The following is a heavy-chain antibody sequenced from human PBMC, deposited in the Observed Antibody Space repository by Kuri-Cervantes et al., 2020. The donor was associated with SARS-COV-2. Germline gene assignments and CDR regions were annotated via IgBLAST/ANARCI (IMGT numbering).Heavy chain of an antibody. CDR3: AREGHYDFWSGPFDY. J-gene: IGHJ4*02. Sequence: GGSLRLSCAASESTFSSYAMHWVRQAPGKGLEYVSAISSNGGSTYYANSVKGRFTISRDNSKNTLYLQMGSLRAEDMAVYYCAREGHYDFWSGPFDYWGQGTLVTVSS. CDR1: ESTFSSYA. V-gene: IGHV3-64*01. D-gene: IGHD3-3*01. CDR2: ISSNGGST.